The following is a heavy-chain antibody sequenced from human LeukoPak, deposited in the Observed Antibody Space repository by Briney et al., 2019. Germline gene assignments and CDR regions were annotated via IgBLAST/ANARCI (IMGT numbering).Heavy chain of an antibody. CDR1: GFTFSSYA. J-gene: IGHJ4*02. V-gene: IGHV3-23*01. D-gene: IGHD2-21*02. CDR2: ISGSGGST. Sequence: PGGSLRLSCAASGFTFSSYAMSWVRQAPGKGLEWVSAISGSGGSTYYADSVKGRFTISRDNSKNTVFLQVSGLRTEDTAIYYCAKDRLLNCRGDCYIFDNWGQGTQVTVSS. CDR3: AKDRLLNCRGDCYIFDN.